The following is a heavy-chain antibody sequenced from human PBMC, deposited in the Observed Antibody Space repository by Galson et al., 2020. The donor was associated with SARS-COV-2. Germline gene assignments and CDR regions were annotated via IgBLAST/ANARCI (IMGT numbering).Heavy chain of an antibody. CDR1: GGSISRYF. J-gene: IGHJ4*02. V-gene: IGHV4-59*08. Sequence: SETLSLTCTVSGGSISRYFWSWIRQSPGKGLEWMGDIYYTGITNYNPSLKGRVTISKDTSKYQFSLKLSSVTAADTAVYYCAGVTNYYDSRRFPKRWVDRWGQGTLVTVSS. D-gene: IGHD3-22*01. CDR2: IYYTGIT. CDR3: AGVTNYYDSRRFPKRWVDR.